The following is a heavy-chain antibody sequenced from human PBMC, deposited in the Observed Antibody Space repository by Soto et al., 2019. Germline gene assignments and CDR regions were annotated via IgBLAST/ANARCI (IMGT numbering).Heavy chain of an antibody. V-gene: IGHV5-51*01. D-gene: IGHD3-22*01. CDR1: GYSFSFYW. J-gene: IGHJ3*02. CDR2: MYPDDSDI. Sequence: PGEYLKISCKASGYSFSFYWIGWVRQMPGKGLEWMAIMYPDDSDIRYSPSFEAHVSISADKSTSTAFLQWSSLKASDAAMYYCATAYVYDFENSNYYRDAFDIWGQGTLVTVSS. CDR3: ATAYVYDFENSNYYRDAFDI.